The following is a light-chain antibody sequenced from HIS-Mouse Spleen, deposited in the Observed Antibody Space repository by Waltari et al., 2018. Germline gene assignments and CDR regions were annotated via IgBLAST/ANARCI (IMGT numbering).Light chain of an antibody. CDR2: EGS. V-gene: IGLV2-23*01. Sequence: QSALTQPASVSGSPGQSITISCTGTSSDVGSYNLVSWYQQHPGKAPKLMIYEGSKRPSGVSNRLPGSKSGNTASLTIYGLQAEDEADYYCCSYAGSSTWVFGGGTKLTVL. CDR1: SSDVGSYNL. J-gene: IGLJ3*02. CDR3: CSYAGSSTWV.